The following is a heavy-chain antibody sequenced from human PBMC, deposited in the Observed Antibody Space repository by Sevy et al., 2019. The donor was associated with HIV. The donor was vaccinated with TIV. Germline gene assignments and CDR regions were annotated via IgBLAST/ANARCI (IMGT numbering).Heavy chain of an antibody. CDR3: ARNGRFWSGYYDDAFDI. CDR2: ISYDGSNK. CDR1: GFTFSSYA. J-gene: IGHJ3*02. D-gene: IGHD3-3*01. Sequence: GGSLRLSYAASGFTFSSYAMHWVRQAPGKGLEWVAVISYDGSNKYYADSVKGRFTISRDNSKNTLYLQMNSLRAEDTAVYYCARNGRFWSGYYDDAFDIWGQGTMVTVSS. V-gene: IGHV3-30-3*01.